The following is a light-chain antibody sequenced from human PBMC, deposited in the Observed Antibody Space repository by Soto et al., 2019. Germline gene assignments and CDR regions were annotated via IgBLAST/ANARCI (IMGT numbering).Light chain of an antibody. Sequence: QSALAQPPAVSGSAGQTVTISCVGGCTNFGAGFDVHWYQQLPGTAPKLLIYGNKSRPSGVPDRFSGSRSGNSASLTITGLQADDEADYYCQSYDASLRGSGVFGTGTKVTV. CDR2: GNK. V-gene: IGLV1-40*01. CDR3: QSYDASLRGSGV. J-gene: IGLJ1*01. CDR1: CTNFGAGFD.